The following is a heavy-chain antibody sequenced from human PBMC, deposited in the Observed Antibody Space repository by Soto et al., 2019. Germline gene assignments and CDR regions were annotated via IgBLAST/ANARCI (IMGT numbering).Heavy chain of an antibody. V-gene: IGHV3-7*01. CDR3: APAISSPFSKFDC. J-gene: IGHJ4*02. CDR2: IKEDASEE. D-gene: IGHD2-2*01. CDR1: GLTFSTYW. Sequence: EVQLVQSGGDLVQPGGSLRLSCVASGLTFSTYWMTWVRQGPGMGLEGVAGIKEDASEEVYVDSVKGRLSISINNSKKSPYKQLYRLRSSGTAVDYSAPAISSPFSKFDCWGQGSRVTVSS.